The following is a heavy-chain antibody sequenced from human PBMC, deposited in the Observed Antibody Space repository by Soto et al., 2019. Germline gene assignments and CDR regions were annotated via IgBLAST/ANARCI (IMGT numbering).Heavy chain of an antibody. Sequence: ASVKVSCKASGYTFTSYGIHWVRQAPGQRLEWMGWINAANGDTKYSPKFQGRVTITRDTSASTAYMELSSLRSEDTAVYYCVRRHVSATGIDWFDPWGQGTLVTVSA. CDR1: GYTFTSYG. J-gene: IGHJ5*02. CDR3: VRRHVSATGIDWFDP. CDR2: INAANGDT. D-gene: IGHD6-13*01. V-gene: IGHV1-3*01.